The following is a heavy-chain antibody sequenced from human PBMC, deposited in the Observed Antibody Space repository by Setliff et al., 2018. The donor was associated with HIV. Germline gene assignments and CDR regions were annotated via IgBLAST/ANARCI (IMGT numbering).Heavy chain of an antibody. Sequence: SETLSLTCTVSGYSISSGSNYWSWSLQPAGKGLEWIGRIYTSGPRYNPSLENRVTISVDTSKSQLFLMLSSVTAADTAGYYCARASSDIPGVDSNYFDDWGQGTLVTVSS. V-gene: IGHV4-61*02. CDR3: ARASSDIPGVDSNYFDD. CDR2: IYTSGP. J-gene: IGHJ4*02. CDR1: GYSISSGSNY. D-gene: IGHD2-2*01.